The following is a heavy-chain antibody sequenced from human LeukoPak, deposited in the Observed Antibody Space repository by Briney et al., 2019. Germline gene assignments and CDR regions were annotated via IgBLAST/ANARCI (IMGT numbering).Heavy chain of an antibody. CDR2: IYYSGST. CDR1: GDSISSNNW. Sequence: SETLSLTCTVSGDSISSNNWWSWVRQPPGKGLEWIGYIYYSGSTYYNPSLKSRVTISVDTSKNQFSLKLSSVTAADTAVYYCARGLQWADYWGQGTLVTVSS. D-gene: IGHD5-24*01. V-gene: IGHV4-4*02. CDR3: ARGLQWADY. J-gene: IGHJ4*02.